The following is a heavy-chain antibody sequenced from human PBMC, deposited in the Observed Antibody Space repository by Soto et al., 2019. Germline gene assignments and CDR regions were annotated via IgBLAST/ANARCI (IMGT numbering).Heavy chain of an antibody. J-gene: IGHJ4*02. D-gene: IGHD6-19*01. CDR3: ARRYSSGWYSGHFDY. Sequence: QLQLQESGPGLVKPSETLSLTCTVSGGSISSSSYYWGWIRQPPGKGLEWSGSIYYSGSTYYNPSLKSRVTISVDTSKNQFSLKLSSVTAADTAVYYCARRYSSGWYSGHFDYWGQGTLVTVSS. CDR1: GGSISSSSYY. CDR2: IYYSGST. V-gene: IGHV4-39*01.